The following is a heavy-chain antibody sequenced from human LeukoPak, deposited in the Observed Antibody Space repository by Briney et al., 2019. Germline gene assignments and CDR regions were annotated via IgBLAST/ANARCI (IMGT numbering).Heavy chain of an antibody. D-gene: IGHD2-21*02. V-gene: IGHV1-69*13. CDR2: IIPIFGTA. CDR3: ARVAYCGGDCYSALAY. CDR1: GGTFSSYA. J-gene: IGHJ4*02. Sequence: SVKVSCKASGGTFSSYAISWVRQAPGQGPEWMGGIIPIFGTANYAQKFQGRVTITADESTSTAYMELSSLRSEDTAVYYCARVAYCGGDCYSALAYWGQGTLVTVSS.